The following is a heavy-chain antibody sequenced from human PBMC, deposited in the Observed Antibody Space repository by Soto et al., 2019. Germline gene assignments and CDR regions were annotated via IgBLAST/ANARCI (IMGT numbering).Heavy chain of an antibody. Sequence: PGGSLRLSCAASGFTFSSYAMHWVRQAPGKGLEWVAVISYDGSNKYYADSVKGRFTISRDNSKNTLYLQMNSLRAEDTAVYYCATENCTVDISLLEYYYYSCAMDVWGQGTTVTVSS. J-gene: IGHJ6*02. CDR3: ATENCTVDISLLEYYYYSCAMDV. CDR2: ISYDGSNK. V-gene: IGHV3-30-3*01. D-gene: IGHD2-8*02. CDR1: GFTFSSYA.